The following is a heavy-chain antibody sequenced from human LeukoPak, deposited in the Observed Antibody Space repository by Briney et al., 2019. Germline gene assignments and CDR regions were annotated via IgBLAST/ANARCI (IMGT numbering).Heavy chain of an antibody. CDR1: GFTFSSDA. CDR3: AREGWFGEHNS. D-gene: IGHD3-10*01. CDR2: ISHSGGST. J-gene: IGHJ4*02. V-gene: IGHV3-23*01. Sequence: GGSLRLSCAASGFTFSSDAMSWVRQAPGKGLEWVSGISHSGGSTYYADSVKGRFTISRDNSRDMLFLQMNSLGAEDTAIYYCAREGWFGEHNSWGQGTLVTVSS.